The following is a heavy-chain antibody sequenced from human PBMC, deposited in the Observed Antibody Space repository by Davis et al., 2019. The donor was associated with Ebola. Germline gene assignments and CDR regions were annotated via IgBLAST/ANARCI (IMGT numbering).Heavy chain of an antibody. CDR2: IYFSGSA. Sequence: PSETLSLTCTVSGGSISSGDYYWSWIRQPPGKGLEWVGYIYFSGSAYYNPSLKTRITISLDTSKNQFSLKLSSVTAADTAVYYCARGTMVRTYFFDYWGRGTLVTVSS. J-gene: IGHJ4*02. CDR3: ARGTMVRTYFFDY. CDR1: GGSISSGDYY. V-gene: IGHV4-30-4*01. D-gene: IGHD3-10*01.